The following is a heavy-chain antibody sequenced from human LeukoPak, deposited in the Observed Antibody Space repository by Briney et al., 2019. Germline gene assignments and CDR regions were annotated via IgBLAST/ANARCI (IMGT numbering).Heavy chain of an antibody. J-gene: IGHJ1*01. D-gene: IGHD2-15*01. V-gene: IGHV4-59*01. CDR1: GGSISSDY. CDR2: IYYSGNT. CDR3: ARDSDSREYFQH. Sequence: SETLPLTCTVSGGSISSDYWSWIRQPPGKGLEWIGFIYYSGNTNYNPSLKSRVTISVDTSKNQFSLKLTSVTAADTAVYYCARDSDSREYFQHWGQGTLVTVSS.